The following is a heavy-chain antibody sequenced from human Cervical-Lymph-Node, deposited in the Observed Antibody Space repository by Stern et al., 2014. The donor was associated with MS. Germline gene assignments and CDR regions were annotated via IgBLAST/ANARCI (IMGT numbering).Heavy chain of an antibody. D-gene: IGHD2-2*01. CDR3: SRHQLLARPWYHYYAMDV. Sequence: VQLVESGGGVVQPGRSLRLSCAASGFTFSSSGMHWVRQAPGQGLEWVAVISYDGINKYYADSVKGRFTVSRDKPKNTLYLQLNSLRAEDTAVYYCSRHQLLARPWYHYYAMDVWGQGTTVTVSS. J-gene: IGHJ6*02. CDR2: ISYDGINK. CDR1: GFTFSSSG. V-gene: IGHV3-33*01.